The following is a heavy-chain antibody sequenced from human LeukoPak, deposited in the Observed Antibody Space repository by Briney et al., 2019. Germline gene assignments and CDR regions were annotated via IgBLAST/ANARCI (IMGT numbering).Heavy chain of an antibody. V-gene: IGHV3-23*01. Sequence: PGGSLRLSCAASGFTFSSYAMSWVRQAPGKGLEWVSAISGSGGSTYYADSVKGRFTISRDNSKNTLYLQMNSLRAEDTAVYYCAKEDRYCSSTSCSYFDYWGQGTLVTVSS. J-gene: IGHJ4*02. CDR3: AKEDRYCSSTSCSYFDY. CDR1: GFTFSSYA. D-gene: IGHD2-2*01. CDR2: ISGSGGST.